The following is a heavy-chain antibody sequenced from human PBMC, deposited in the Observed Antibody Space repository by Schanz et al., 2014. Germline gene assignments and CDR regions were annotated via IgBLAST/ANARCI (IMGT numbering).Heavy chain of an antibody. V-gene: IGHV3-48*04. CDR2: ITYNGGTI. J-gene: IGHJ3*02. D-gene: IGHD5-18*01. CDR1: GITFSSHS. Sequence: VQLVESGGGLVQPGGSLRLSCAASGITFSSHSFNWVRQAPGKGLEWISYITYNGGTIYYAESVKGRFTISRDNAKNSLYLQMNGLRAEDTAVYYCARVALPGYSSPRDAFDIWGQGTMVTVSS. CDR3: ARVALPGYSSPRDAFDI.